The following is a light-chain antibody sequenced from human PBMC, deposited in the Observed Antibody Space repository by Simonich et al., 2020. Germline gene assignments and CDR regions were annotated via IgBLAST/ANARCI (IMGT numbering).Light chain of an antibody. CDR2: AAS. J-gene: IGKJ2*01. CDR3: QQLNSYPPYT. V-gene: IGKV1-9*01. CDR1: QGISSY. Sequence: IQLTQSPSFLSASVGDRVTIPCRASQGISSYLAWYQQKPGKAPKLLIYAASTLQSWVPSRFSGSGSGTEFTLTISSLQPEDFATYYCQQLNSYPPYTFGQGTKLEIK.